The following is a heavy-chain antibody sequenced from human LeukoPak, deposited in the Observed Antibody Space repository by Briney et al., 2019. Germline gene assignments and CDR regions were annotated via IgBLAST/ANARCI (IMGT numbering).Heavy chain of an antibody. J-gene: IGHJ4*02. CDR1: GGSISSYY. V-gene: IGHV4-59*12. D-gene: IGHD4-23*01. Sequence: PSETLSLTCTVSGGSISSYYWSWIRQPPGKGLEWIGYIYYSGSTNYNPSLKSRVTISVDTSKNQFSLKLSSVTAADTAVYYCARGTTVVTCFDYWGQGTLVTVSS. CDR2: IYYSGST. CDR3: ARGTTVVTCFDY.